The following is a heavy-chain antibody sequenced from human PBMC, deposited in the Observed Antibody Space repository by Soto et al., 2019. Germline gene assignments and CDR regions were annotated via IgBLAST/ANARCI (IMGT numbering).Heavy chain of an antibody. J-gene: IGHJ4*02. D-gene: IGHD3-10*01. CDR2: ISGSGSST. CDR1: GFIFSSFD. CDR3: ASTYGSGIPAFDY. V-gene: IGHV3-23*01. Sequence: GGSLRLSCAASGFIFSSFDMTWVRQAPGKGLEWVSGISGSGSSTSYADSVKGRFTISRDNSKNTLYLQMNSLRAEDTAVYYCASTYGSGIPAFDYWGQGTLVTVSS.